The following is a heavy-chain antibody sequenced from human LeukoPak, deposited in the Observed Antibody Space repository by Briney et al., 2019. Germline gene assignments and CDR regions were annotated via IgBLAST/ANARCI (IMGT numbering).Heavy chain of an antibody. CDR1: GLTFSSSW. V-gene: IGHV3-7*01. Sequence: GGSLRLSCAASGLTFSSSWMNWVRQAPGKGLEWVANINPAGSQKNYVDSEKGRFTISRDNAMNSVFLQIDSLRAEDTGVYYCARYSGSFPGWLDPWGQGTLVTVSS. CDR3: ARYSGSFPGWLDP. J-gene: IGHJ5*02. D-gene: IGHD1-26*01. CDR2: INPAGSQK.